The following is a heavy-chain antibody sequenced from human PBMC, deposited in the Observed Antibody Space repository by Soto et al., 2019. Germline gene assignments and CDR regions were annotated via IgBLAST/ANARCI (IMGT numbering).Heavy chain of an antibody. Sequence: WASVKVSCKASGYTFTSYAMHWVRQAPGQRLEWMGWINAGNGNTKYSQKFQGRVTITRDTSASTAYMELSSLGSEDTAVYYCAITRTIFGVVITNYYYGLDVWGQGTTVTVSS. CDR1: GYTFTSYA. CDR3: AITRTIFGVVITNYYYGLDV. CDR2: INAGNGNT. J-gene: IGHJ6*02. D-gene: IGHD3-3*01. V-gene: IGHV1-3*01.